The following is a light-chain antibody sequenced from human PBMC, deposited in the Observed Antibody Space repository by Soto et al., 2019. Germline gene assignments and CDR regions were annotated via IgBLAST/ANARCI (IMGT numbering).Light chain of an antibody. V-gene: IGKV3-15*01. CDR2: GAS. CDR1: QSVSSN. Sequence: EIVMTQSPATLSVSPGERATLSCRASQSVSSNLAWYQQKPGQAPRLLIYGASTRDTGIPARFSGSGSGTEFTLPISSLQSEDFAVYYCQQYNNWPGAFGGGTKVEIK. J-gene: IGKJ4*01. CDR3: QQYNNWPGA.